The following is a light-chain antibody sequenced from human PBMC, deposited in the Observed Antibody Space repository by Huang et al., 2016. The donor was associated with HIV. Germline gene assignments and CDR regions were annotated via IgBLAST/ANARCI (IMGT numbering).Light chain of an antibody. CDR2: GAS. J-gene: IGKJ2*01. V-gene: IGKV3-15*01. Sequence: EIVMTQSPATLSVSPGERVILSCRTSQSVSTNLAWYQQKRGQPPRLLIYGASTRATDTPNRFSGSGSGTEFTLTISSLQPEDFAVYSCQHYKTFGRGTKLEIK. CDR3: QHYKT. CDR1: QSVSTN.